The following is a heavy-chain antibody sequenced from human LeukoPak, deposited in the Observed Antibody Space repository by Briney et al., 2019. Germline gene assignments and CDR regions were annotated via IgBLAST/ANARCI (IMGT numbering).Heavy chain of an antibody. CDR2: ISGSGGST. CDR3: AKDVSIAAAGTVDY. V-gene: IGHV3-23*01. Sequence: GGSLRLSCAASGFTFSSYAMSWVRQAPGKGLEWASAISGSGGSTYYADSVKGRFTISRDNSKSTLYLQMNSLRAEDTAVYYCAKDVSIAAAGTVDYWGQGTLVTVSS. CDR1: GFTFSSYA. D-gene: IGHD6-13*01. J-gene: IGHJ4*02.